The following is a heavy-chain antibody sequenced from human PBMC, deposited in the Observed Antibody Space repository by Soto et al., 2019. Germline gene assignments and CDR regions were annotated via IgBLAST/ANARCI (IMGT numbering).Heavy chain of an antibody. V-gene: IGHV3-21*01. J-gene: IGHJ4*02. CDR2: ISSGSGNI. CDR1: GFAFRSYN. Sequence: ESGGGLVKPGGSLTLSCGASGFAFRSYNMNWVRQAPGKGLEWVASISSGSGNIYYADSVKGRFTISRDNAKNSLYLQMDSLRAEDSAVYYCASTTVVAATFDFWGQGTLVTVSS. CDR3: ASTTVVAATFDF. D-gene: IGHD2-15*01.